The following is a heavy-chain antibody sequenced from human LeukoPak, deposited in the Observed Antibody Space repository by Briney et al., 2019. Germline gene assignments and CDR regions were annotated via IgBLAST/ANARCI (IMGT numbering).Heavy chain of an antibody. CDR1: GDSVSSNTVA. Sequence: SQTLSLTCAISGDSVSSNTVAWNWIRQSPSRGLEWLGRAYYRSKWYSDYAVSVRSRMTINPDTSKNHFSLHLNSVTPEDTAMYYCARGTGTFDYWGQGTLVTVSS. CDR3: ARGTGTFDY. D-gene: IGHD7-27*01. V-gene: IGHV6-1*01. CDR2: AYYRSKWYS. J-gene: IGHJ4*02.